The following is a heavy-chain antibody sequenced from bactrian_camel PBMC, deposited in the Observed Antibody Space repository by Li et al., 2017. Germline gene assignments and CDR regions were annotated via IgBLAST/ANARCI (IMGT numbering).Heavy chain of an antibody. CDR3: VANCILLDKWYATE. CDR1: GFKLPNLC. J-gene: IGHJ4*01. Sequence: HVQLVESGGGSVQAGGSLTLSCVVSGFKLPNLCMGWIRQAPGQEREGVAGICSTDSCTYYADSVKGRFTISKDNANKILYLGMNSLKPEDTAMYYCVANCILLDKWYATEWGQGTQVTVS. D-gene: IGHD6*01. CDR2: ICSTDSCT. V-gene: IGHV3S63*01.